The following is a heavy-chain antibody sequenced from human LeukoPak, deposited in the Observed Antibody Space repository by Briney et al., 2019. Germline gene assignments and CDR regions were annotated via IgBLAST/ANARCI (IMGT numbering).Heavy chain of an antibody. J-gene: IGHJ6*02. CDR1: GGSISSYY. CDR3: ARTSLRSFYGMDV. Sequence: PSETLSLTCTVSGGSISSYYWSWIRQPPGKGLEWIGYIYYSGSTSYNPSLKSRVTISVDTSKNQFSLKLSSVTAADTAVYYCARTSLRSFYGMDVWGQGTTVAVSS. V-gene: IGHV4-59*08. D-gene: IGHD2-15*01. CDR2: IYYSGST.